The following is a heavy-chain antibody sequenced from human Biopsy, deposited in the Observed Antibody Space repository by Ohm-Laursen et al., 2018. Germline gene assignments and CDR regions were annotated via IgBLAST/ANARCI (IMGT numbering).Heavy chain of an antibody. CDR2: FAPENGKT. J-gene: IGHJ4*02. Sequence: SVKVSCKASGYTPTELSMHWVRQAPGKGLEWMGGFAPENGKTVYAQNFQARVSMTEDTSTDTAYMELRSLRSEDTAVYYCAADINVWNVNYWGQGTQVTVSS. D-gene: IGHD1-1*01. V-gene: IGHV1-24*01. CDR1: GYTPTELS. CDR3: AADINVWNVNY.